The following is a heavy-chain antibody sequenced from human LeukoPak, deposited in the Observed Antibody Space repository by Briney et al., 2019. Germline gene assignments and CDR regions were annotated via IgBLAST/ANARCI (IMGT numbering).Heavy chain of an antibody. J-gene: IGHJ5*02. CDR2: IYPSVSYT. CDR3: ARHPSSNSWYRWFDL. V-gene: IGHV5-10-1*01. Sequence: GEPLRISSQGSGSPFTSYWISWVRQMRAKGLEWMGRIYPSVSYTNYRPSFEGHVTISTDKSLTTVYLQWSSLKASDTATYYCARHPSSNSWYRWFDLWGQGTLVSVSS. D-gene: IGHD2-2*01. CDR1: GSPFTSYW.